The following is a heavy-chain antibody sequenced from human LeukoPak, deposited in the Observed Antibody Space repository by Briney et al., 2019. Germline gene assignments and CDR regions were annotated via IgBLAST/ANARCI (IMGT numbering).Heavy chain of an antibody. D-gene: IGHD2-2*01. CDR3: ARGYCSSTSCLYYFDY. V-gene: IGHV1-69*01. J-gene: IGHJ4*02. Sequence: GSSVKVFCKASGGTFSSYAISWVRQAPGQGLEWMGGIIPIFGTANYAQKFQGRATITADESTSTAYMELSSLRSEDTAVYYCARGYCSSTSCLYYFDYWGQGTLVTVSS. CDR1: GGTFSSYA. CDR2: IIPIFGTA.